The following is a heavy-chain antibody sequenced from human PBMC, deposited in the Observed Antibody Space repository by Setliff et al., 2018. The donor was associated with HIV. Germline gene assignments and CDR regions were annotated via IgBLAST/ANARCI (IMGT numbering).Heavy chain of an antibody. Sequence: SETLSLTCTVSGGSIYGSDYYWGWIRQPPGKGLESIGSIYCSGSTYYKPSLKSRVTISVDTSKNQFSLKLSSVTAADTAVYYCARQGQLGSEWGQGTLVTVSS. CDR1: GGSIYGSDYY. J-gene: IGHJ4*02. V-gene: IGHV4-39*01. CDR2: IYCSGST. D-gene: IGHD1-1*01. CDR3: ARQGQLGSE.